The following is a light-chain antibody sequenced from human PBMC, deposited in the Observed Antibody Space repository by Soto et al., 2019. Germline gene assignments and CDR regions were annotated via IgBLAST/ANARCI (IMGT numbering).Light chain of an antibody. CDR2: VNS. Sequence: QSVLTQPPSVSAAPGQRVTISCTGNSSNIGAGYGVHWYQQLPGTAPKLLIYVNSNRPSGVPDRFSGSKSGTSASLAITGLQAEDEADYYCQSYDSSLSGWVFGGGTKLTVL. V-gene: IGLV1-40*01. J-gene: IGLJ3*02. CDR3: QSYDSSLSGWV. CDR1: SSNIGAGYG.